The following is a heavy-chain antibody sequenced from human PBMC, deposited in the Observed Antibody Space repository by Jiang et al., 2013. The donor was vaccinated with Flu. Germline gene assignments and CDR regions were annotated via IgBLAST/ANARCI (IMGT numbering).Heavy chain of an antibody. CDR1: GGTFSSYA. D-gene: IGHD5-18*01. V-gene: IGHV1-69*17. CDR2: IIPIFGIA. CDR3: ARAPLSGSSYGYYYYGMDV. J-gene: IGHJ6*04. Sequence: GAEVKKPGSSVKVSCKASGGTFSSYAISWVRQAPGQGLEWMGGIIPIFGIANYAQKFQGRVTITADKSTSTAYMELSSLRSEDTAVYYCARAPLSGSSYGYYYYGMDVWGKGTTVTVSS.